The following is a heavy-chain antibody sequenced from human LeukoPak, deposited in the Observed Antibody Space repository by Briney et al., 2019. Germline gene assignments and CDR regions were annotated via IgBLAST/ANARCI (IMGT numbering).Heavy chain of an antibody. CDR3: AGTSRSSET. D-gene: IGHD6-6*01. V-gene: IGHV4-59*06. CDR2: IYYSGST. Sequence: PSETLSLTCTVSGGSISSYYWSWIRQPPGKGLEWIGYIYYSGSTYYNPSLKSRVTISVDTSKNQFSLKLSSVTAADTAVYYCAGTSRSSETWGQGTLVTVSS. CDR1: GGSISSYY. J-gene: IGHJ5*02.